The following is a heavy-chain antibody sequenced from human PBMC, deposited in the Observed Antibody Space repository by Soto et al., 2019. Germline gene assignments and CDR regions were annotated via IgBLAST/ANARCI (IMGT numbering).Heavy chain of an antibody. J-gene: IGHJ3*02. CDR2: IYYSGST. V-gene: IGHV4-39*01. D-gene: IGHD3-10*01. Sequence: SETLYLTCTVSGDSISSSSYYWGWIRQPPGKGLEWIGSIYYSGSTYYNPSLKSRVTISVDTSKNQFSLKLSSVTAADTAVYYCAKGGSGSYSNAFDIWGQGTMVTVSS. CDR3: AKGGSGSYSNAFDI. CDR1: GDSISSSSYY.